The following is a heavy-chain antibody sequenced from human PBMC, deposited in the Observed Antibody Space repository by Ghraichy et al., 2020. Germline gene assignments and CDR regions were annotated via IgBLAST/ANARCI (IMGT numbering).Heavy chain of an antibody. CDR1: GFTFSSYS. D-gene: IGHD1-7*01. Sequence: GGSLRLSCAASGFTFSSYSMNWVRQAPGKGLEWVSSISSSSSYIYYADSVKGRFTISRDNAKNSLYLQMNSLRAEDTAVYYCARDNWNYGLPTSHYFGLYGMDVWGQGTTVTVSS. CDR3: ARDNWNYGLPTSHYFGLYGMDV. V-gene: IGHV3-21*01. J-gene: IGHJ6*02. CDR2: ISSSSSYI.